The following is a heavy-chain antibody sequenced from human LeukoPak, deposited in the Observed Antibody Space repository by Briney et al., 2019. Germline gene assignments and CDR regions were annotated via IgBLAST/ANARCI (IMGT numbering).Heavy chain of an antibody. Sequence: SETLSLTCAVYGGSFSGYYWSWIRQPPGKGLEWIGEINHGGSTNYNPSLKSRVTISVDTSKNQLSLKLTSVTAADTAVYYCARHGGAAGGHWGQGTLVTVSS. CDR3: ARHGGAAGGH. J-gene: IGHJ4*02. D-gene: IGHD6-13*01. V-gene: IGHV4-34*01. CDR2: INHGGST. CDR1: GGSFSGYY.